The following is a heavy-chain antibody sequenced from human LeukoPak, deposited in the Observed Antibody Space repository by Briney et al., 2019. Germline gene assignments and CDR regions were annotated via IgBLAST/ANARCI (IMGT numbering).Heavy chain of an antibody. CDR1: GFTFSSYA. V-gene: IGHV3-23*01. J-gene: IGHJ6*03. CDR2: ISGSGGST. CDR3: AKDGPLVTFYYYYYMDV. D-gene: IGHD4-11*01. Sequence: GGSLRLSCAASGFTFSSYAMSWVRQAPGKGPEWVSAISGSGGSTYYADSVKGRFTISRDNSKNTLYLQMNSLRAEDTAVYYCAKDGPLVTFYYYYYMDVWGKGTTVTVSS.